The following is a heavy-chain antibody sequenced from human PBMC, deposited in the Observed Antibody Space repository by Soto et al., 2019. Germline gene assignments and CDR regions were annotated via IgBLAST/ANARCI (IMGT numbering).Heavy chain of an antibody. V-gene: IGHV1-58*02. J-gene: IGHJ6*02. Sequence: ASVKVSCKASGFDFGSFGIQFLRQTRGRGLEWIGWIVVASGRTNYARQFQGRVAFSRDMSSTTAYMDLYDLKSDDTAVYFCSADHPHTAIGWPVWGQGTTVTSP. CDR3: SADHPHTAIGWPV. CDR1: GFDFGSFG. CDR2: IVVASGRT.